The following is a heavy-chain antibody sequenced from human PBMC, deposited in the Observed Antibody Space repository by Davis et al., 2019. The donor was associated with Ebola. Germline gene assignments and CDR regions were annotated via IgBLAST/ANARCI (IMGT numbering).Heavy chain of an antibody. D-gene: IGHD3-16*01. CDR2: IFYTGNT. CDR1: RGSISSHF. CDR3: ARQPRSTRSPEYYHGLDV. J-gene: IGHJ6*02. Sequence: PSETLSLTCAVSRGSISSHFWSWIRQSPGQGLEWIGSIFYTGNTNLNPSLRSRVTLSVDRPKNQFSLNLTSVTAADTAVYFCARQPRSTRSPEYYHGLDVWGQGTTVVVSS. V-gene: IGHV4-59*11.